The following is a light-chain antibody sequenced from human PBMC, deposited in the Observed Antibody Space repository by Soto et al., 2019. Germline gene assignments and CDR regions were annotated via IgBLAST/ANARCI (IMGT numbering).Light chain of an antibody. CDR1: SSDVGSYNL. Sequence: QSVRTQPYSLSGSPGQSITISFTGTSSDVGSYNLVSWYQQHPGKAPKLMIYEGSKRPSGVSNRFSGSKSGNTASLTISGLQAEDEADYYCCSYAGSSTSLVFGTGTKVTVL. J-gene: IGLJ1*01. CDR3: CSYAGSSTSLV. V-gene: IGLV2-23*01. CDR2: EGS.